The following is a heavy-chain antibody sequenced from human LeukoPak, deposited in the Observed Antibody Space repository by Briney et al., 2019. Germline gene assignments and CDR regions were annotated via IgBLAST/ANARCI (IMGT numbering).Heavy chain of an antibody. CDR2: INPRGGST. D-gene: IGHD6-25*01. J-gene: IGHJ4*02. CDR3: ARVGVTAATADY. V-gene: IGHV1-46*01. Sequence: GASVKVSCKASGYTFTSYFMHWMRQAPGQGPEWMGIINPRGGSTDYSQKFQDRLTMTSDTSTSTVYMELSSLRSEDTAVYFCARVGVTAATADYWGQGTLVTVSS. CDR1: GYTFTSYF.